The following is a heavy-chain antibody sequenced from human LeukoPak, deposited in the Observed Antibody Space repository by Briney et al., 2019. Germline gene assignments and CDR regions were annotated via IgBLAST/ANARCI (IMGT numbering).Heavy chain of an antibody. Sequence: SVKVSCKASGYTFTSYGISWVRQAPGQGLEWMGGIIPIFGTANYAQKFQGRVTITADESTSTAYMELSSLRSEDTAVYYCAGTTYYYYGMDVWGQGTTVTVSS. CDR2: IIPIFGTA. V-gene: IGHV1-69*13. CDR3: AGTTYYYYGMDV. CDR1: GYTFTSYG. J-gene: IGHJ6*02. D-gene: IGHD1-7*01.